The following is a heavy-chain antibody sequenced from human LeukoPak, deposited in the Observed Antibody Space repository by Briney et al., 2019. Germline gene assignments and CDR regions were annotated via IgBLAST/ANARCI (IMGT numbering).Heavy chain of an antibody. V-gene: IGHV5-51*01. CDR3: ARLILTGYIGSDY. J-gene: IGHJ4*02. D-gene: IGHD3-9*01. CDR2: IYPGDSDT. CDR1: GYRFSSYW. Sequence: GESLKISCKGSGYRFSSYWIGWVRQMPGKGLEWMGIIYPGDSDTRYSTSFQGQVTISADKSISTDYLQWSSLKASDTAMYYCARLILTGYIGSDYWGQGTLVTVSS.